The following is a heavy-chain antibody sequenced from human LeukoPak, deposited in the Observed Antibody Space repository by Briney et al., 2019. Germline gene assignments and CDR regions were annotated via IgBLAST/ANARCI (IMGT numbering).Heavy chain of an antibody. V-gene: IGHV4-4*07. CDR3: ARVWSDYGDYVLDY. J-gene: IGHJ4*02. CDR1: GGSISSYY. CDR2: IYTSGST. D-gene: IGHD4-17*01. Sequence: PSETLSLTCTVSGGSISSYYWSWIRQPAGKGLEWIGRIYTSGSTNYNPSLKSRATMSVDTSKNQFSLKLSSVTAADTAVYYCARVWSDYGDYVLDYWGQGTLVTVSS.